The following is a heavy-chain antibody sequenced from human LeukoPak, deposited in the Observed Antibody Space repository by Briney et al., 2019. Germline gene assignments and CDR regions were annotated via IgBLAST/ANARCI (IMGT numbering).Heavy chain of an antibody. J-gene: IGHJ5*02. CDR1: GYTFTSYG. Sequence: GASVKVSCKASGYTFTSYGISWVRQAPGQGLEWMGWISAYNGNTNYAQKLQGRVTMTTDTSTSTAYMELRSLRSDDTAVYYCATLKGIPNLHGFDPWGQGTLVTVSS. D-gene: IGHD6-13*01. CDR3: ATLKGIPNLHGFDP. V-gene: IGHV1-18*01. CDR2: ISAYNGNT.